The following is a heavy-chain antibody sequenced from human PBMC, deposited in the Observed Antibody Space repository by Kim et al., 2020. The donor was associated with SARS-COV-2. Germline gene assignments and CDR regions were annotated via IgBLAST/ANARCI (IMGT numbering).Heavy chain of an antibody. D-gene: IGHD3-10*01. Sequence: ASVKVSCKASGYTFTSYYMHWVRQAPGQGLEWMGIINPSGGSTSYAQKFQGRVTMTRDTSTSTVYMELSSLRSEDTAVYYCARAAPGGGRGGPGLLGFGANSDAGVDVWGQGNTVTVSS. V-gene: IGHV1-46*01. CDR1: GYTFTSYY. CDR3: ARAAPGGGRGGPGLLGFGANSDAGVDV. J-gene: IGHJ6*02. CDR2: INPSGGST.